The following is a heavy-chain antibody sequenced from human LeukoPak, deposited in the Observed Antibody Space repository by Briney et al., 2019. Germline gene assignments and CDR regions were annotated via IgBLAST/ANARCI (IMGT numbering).Heavy chain of an antibody. J-gene: IGHJ4*02. V-gene: IGHV3-48*03. Sequence: GGSVRLSCAASGFTFSSYEMNWVRQAPGKGLVWVSYISSSGGTIYYADSVKGRFTISRDNAKNSLYLQMNSLRAEDTAVYYCARGSGYSGYDNDYWGQGTLVTVSS. CDR3: ARGSGYSGYDNDY. D-gene: IGHD5-12*01. CDR1: GFTFSSYE. CDR2: ISSSGGTI.